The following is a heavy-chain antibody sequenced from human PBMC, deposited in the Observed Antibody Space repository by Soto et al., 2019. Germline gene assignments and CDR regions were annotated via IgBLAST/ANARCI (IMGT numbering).Heavy chain of an antibody. CDR2: TYYRSKWYN. V-gene: IGHV6-1*01. CDR3: ARKLRYCSSTSCSYYGMDV. D-gene: IGHD2-2*01. Sequence: SQTLSLTCAISGDSVSSNSAAWNWIRQSASRGLEWLGRTYYRSKWYNDYAVSVKSRITINPDTSKNQFSLQLNSVTPEDTAVYYCARKLRYCSSTSCSYYGMDVWGQGTTVTVSS. CDR1: GDSVSSNSAA. J-gene: IGHJ6*02.